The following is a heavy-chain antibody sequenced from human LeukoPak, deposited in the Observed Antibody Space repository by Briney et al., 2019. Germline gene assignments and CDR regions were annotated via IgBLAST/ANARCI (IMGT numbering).Heavy chain of an antibody. V-gene: IGHV4-59*01. CDR1: GGSISSYY. CDR2: TSYSGST. CDR3: GRRTYYDTLTGYTYWYFDL. J-gene: IGHJ2*01. Sequence: SETRSLTCTVSGGSISSYYWSWIRQPPGKRLEWIGYTSYSGSTDYNPSLKSRVTMSVDTSKNQFSLKLSSVTAADTAVYYCGRRTYYDTLTGYTYWYFDLWGRGTLVTVSS. D-gene: IGHD3-9*01.